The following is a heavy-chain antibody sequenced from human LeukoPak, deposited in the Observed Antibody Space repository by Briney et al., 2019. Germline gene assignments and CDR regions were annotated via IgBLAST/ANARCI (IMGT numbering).Heavy chain of an antibody. CDR3: ARQGCTTTSCHTIDY. CDR1: GYTYTKSW. Sequence: GESLKISCKGSGYTYTKSWIAWVRQMPGKGLELMGIIYPVDSETRYSPSFQGQVTISVDKSISTAYLQWSSLKASDTAMYYCARQGCTTTSCHTIDYWGQGTLVTVFS. J-gene: IGHJ4*02. D-gene: IGHD2-2*02. CDR2: IYPVDSET. V-gene: IGHV5-51*01.